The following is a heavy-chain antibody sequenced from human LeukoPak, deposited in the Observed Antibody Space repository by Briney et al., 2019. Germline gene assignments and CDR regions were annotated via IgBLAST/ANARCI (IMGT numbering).Heavy chain of an antibody. D-gene: IGHD1-26*01. CDR2: IYYSGST. V-gene: IGHV4-59*01. J-gene: IGHJ4*02. CDR1: GGSISSYY. Sequence: SETLSLTCTVSGGSISSYYWSWIRQPPGKGLEWIGYIYYSGSTNYNPSLKSRVTISVDTSKNQFSLKLTSVTAADTAMYYCARGLTGGWAAVFDYWGQGTLVTVSS. CDR3: ARGLTGGWAAVFDY.